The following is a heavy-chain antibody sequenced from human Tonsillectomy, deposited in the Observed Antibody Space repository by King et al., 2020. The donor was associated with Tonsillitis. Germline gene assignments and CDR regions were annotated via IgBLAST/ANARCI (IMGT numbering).Heavy chain of an antibody. Sequence: VQPGGSLRLSCAASGFTFSNYPMSWVRQAPGKGLEWVSSISGSGGNTYYADSVKGRFTISRDNPSNTLFLQVNSLRAEDTAVYYCAKGRLWFGELSRGYFDYWGQGTLVPVSS. V-gene: IGHV3-23*01. D-gene: IGHD3-10*01. J-gene: IGHJ4*02. CDR3: AKGRLWFGELSRGYFDY. CDR2: ISGSGGNT. CDR1: GFTFSNYP.